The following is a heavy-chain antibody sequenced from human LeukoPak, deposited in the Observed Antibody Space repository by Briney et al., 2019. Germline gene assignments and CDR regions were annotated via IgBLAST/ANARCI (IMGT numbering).Heavy chain of an antibody. D-gene: IGHD2-2*01. CDR2: MNPNSGNT. CDR3: ARGVGYCSSTSCSDFDY. CDR1: GYTFTSYD. V-gene: IGHV1-8*01. Sequence: GASVKVSSKASGYTFTSYDINWVRQATGQGLEWTGWMNPNSGNTGYAQKFQGRVTMTRNTSISTAYMELSSLRSEDTAVYYCARGVGYCSSTSCSDFDYWGQGTLVTVSS. J-gene: IGHJ4*02.